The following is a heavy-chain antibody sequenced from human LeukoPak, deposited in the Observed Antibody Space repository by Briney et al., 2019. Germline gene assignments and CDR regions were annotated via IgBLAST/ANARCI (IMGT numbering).Heavy chain of an antibody. CDR2: IYYSGSI. CDR3: ARAKNRLGIRSQFDY. Sequence: SETLSLTCTVSGGSISSYYWSWIRQPPGKGLEWIGYIYYSGSINYNPSLKSRVTISVDTSKNQFSLNLKSVTAADTAMYYCARAKNRLGIRSQFDYWGQGTLVTVSS. J-gene: IGHJ4*02. V-gene: IGHV4-59*01. D-gene: IGHD7-27*01. CDR1: GGSISSYY.